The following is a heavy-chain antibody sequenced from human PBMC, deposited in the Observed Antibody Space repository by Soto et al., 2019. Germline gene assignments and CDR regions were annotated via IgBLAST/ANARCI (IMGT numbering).Heavy chain of an antibody. D-gene: IGHD1-26*01. V-gene: IGHV4-59*01. J-gene: IGHJ3*02. CDR1: GGSISSYY. Sequence: QVQLQESGPGLVKPSETLSLTCTVSGGSISSYYWSWIRQPPGKGLEWIGYIYYSGSTDYSPSLRSRVTISLDTSKSQFSLKLSSVTAADTAVYYCARSAWGYAFDIWGQGTMVTVSS. CDR2: IYYSGST. CDR3: ARSAWGYAFDI.